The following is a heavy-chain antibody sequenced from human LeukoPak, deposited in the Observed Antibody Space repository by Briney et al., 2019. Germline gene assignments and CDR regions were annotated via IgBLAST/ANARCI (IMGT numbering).Heavy chain of an antibody. CDR2: IRSSSTYI. J-gene: IGHJ3*02. V-gene: IGHV3-21*01. CDR3: ARDPTTGYYKGQAFDI. CDR1: RFSFSSYD. Sequence: GGSLRLSCAASRFSFSSYDMTWFRQAPGKGLEWVSSIRSSSTYIYYADSVKGRFTISRDNAKNSVYLLMNNLRAEDTAVYYCARDPTTGYYKGQAFDIWGQGTMVTVSS. D-gene: IGHD3-9*01.